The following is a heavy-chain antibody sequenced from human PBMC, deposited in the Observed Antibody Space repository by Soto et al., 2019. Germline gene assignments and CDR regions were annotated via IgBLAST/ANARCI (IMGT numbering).Heavy chain of an antibody. CDR1: GFTFRSYW. CDR3: GRDRDLGDYVVKNWFDP. CDR2: IKQDGSEK. D-gene: IGHD4-17*01. V-gene: IGHV3-7*03. J-gene: IGHJ5*02. Sequence: GGSLRLSCAASGFTFRSYWMSWVRQAPGKGLEGVAHIKQDGSEKYYVDSVKGRFTISIDNAKNSLYLQMNSLRSEDTAVYYCGRDRDLGDYVVKNWFDPWGQGTLVTVSS.